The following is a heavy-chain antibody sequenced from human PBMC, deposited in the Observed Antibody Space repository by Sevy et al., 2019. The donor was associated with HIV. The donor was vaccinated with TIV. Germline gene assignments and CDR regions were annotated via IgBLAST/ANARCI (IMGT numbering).Heavy chain of an antibody. CDR2: INPNSGGT. CDR3: ARDRLEYYYESSGYYGLFDY. D-gene: IGHD3-22*01. Sequence: ASVKVSCKASGYTFTGYYMHWVRQAPGQGLEWMGWINPNSGGTNYAQKFQGRVTMTRDTSISTAYMELSRLGSDDTAVYYCARDRLEYYYESSGYYGLFDYWGQGTLVTVSS. CDR1: GYTFTGYY. J-gene: IGHJ4*02. V-gene: IGHV1-2*02.